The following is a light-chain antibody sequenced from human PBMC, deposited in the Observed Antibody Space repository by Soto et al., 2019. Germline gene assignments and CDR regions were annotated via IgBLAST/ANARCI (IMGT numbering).Light chain of an antibody. V-gene: IGLV1-44*01. Sequence: QSVLTQPPSASGTPGQRVTISCSGSSSKIGSNTVSWYQQLPGTAPKLLIYSYNQRPSGVPDRFSGSKSGTSASLAISGLQSEDEADYYCAAWDDSLNGQVVFGGGTKVTVL. CDR2: SYN. CDR1: SSKIGSNT. CDR3: AAWDDSLNGQVV. J-gene: IGLJ2*01.